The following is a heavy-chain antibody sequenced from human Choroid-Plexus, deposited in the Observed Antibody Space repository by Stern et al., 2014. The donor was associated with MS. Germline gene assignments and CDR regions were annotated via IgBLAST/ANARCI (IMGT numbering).Heavy chain of an antibody. CDR2: VSYDGSNK. J-gene: IGHJ5*02. Sequence: QVQLVESGGGVVQPGRPLRLSCVASGFTFGSCAMHWVRQAPGKGQEWVAGVSYDGSNKYYADSVKGRFTISRDNSQNTLYMQMSSLRPEDTAVYYCAKDRQYLTYFFDHWGQGSLVTVSS. CDR3: AKDRQYLTYFFDH. V-gene: IGHV3-30*18. D-gene: IGHD2/OR15-2a*01. CDR1: GFTFGSCA.